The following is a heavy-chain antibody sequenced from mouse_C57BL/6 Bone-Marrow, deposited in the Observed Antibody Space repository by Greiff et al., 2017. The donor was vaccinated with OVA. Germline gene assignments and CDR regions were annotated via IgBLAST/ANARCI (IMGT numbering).Heavy chain of an antibody. CDR2: IKPNNGGT. D-gene: IGHD1-1*01. Sequence: VQLQQSGPELVKPGASVKISCKASGYTFTDYYMNWVKQSHGKSLEWIGDIKPNNGGTSYNQKVKGKATSTVDKSSSTAYMELRSLTSEDSAVYYWARKRPITTVVAEYFDVWGTGTTVTVSS. CDR1: GYTFTDYY. V-gene: IGHV1-26*01. J-gene: IGHJ1*03. CDR3: ARKRPITTVVAEYFDV.